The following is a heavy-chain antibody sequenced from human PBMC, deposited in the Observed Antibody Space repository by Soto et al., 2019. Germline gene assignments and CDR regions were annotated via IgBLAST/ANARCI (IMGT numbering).Heavy chain of an antibody. V-gene: IGHV4-34*01. J-gene: IGHJ6*02. D-gene: IGHD2-2*01. CDR2: INHSGST. CDR1: GGSFSGYY. Sequence: SETLSLTCAVYGGSFSGYYWSWIRQPPGKGLEWIGEINHSGSTNYNPSLKSRVTISVDTSKNQFSLKLSSVTAADTAVYYCARALGYCSSTSCFNNNYYYGMDVWGQGTTVTVSS. CDR3: ARALGYCSSTSCFNNNYYYGMDV.